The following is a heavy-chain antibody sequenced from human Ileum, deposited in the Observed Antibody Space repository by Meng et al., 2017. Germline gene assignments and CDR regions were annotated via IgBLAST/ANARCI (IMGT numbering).Heavy chain of an antibody. V-gene: IGHV4-59*01. CDR1: GGSISGYY. CDR3: VGFLPHRPSDY. Sequence: QVQLQESGPGLVKPSETLSLTCTGSGGSISGYYWSWFRQPPGRGLEWIGYIYYRGSTNYNPSLKSRVTISADTSRNQFSLRLSSVTAADTAVYYCVGFLPHRPSDYWGQGTLVTVSS. CDR2: IYYRGST. D-gene: IGHD2/OR15-2a*01. J-gene: IGHJ4*02.